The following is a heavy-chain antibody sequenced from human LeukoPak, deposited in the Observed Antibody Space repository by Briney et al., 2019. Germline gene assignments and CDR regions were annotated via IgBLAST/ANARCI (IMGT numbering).Heavy chain of an antibody. CDR3: AAWGLHNY. Sequence: GGSLRLSCAASGFAFRDYWMNWVRQAPGKGLEWVANINLGGSVILYVDSVKGRFTASRDNAENSVSLQMSSLRAEDTAVYYRAAWGLHNYWGQGTLVTVSS. V-gene: IGHV3-7*01. CDR2: INLGGSVI. CDR1: GFAFRDYW. D-gene: IGHD7-27*01. J-gene: IGHJ4*02.